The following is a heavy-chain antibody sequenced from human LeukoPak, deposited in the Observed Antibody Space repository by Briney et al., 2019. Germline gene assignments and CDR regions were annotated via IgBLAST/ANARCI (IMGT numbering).Heavy chain of an antibody. J-gene: IGHJ4*02. CDR2: ITTSSQV. CDR3: ASIWSGSLDY. D-gene: IGHD3-3*01. V-gene: IGHV3-21*01. CDR1: GLTFTRYS. Sequence: GGSLRLSCGASGLTFTRYSMNWVRQAPGKGLEWVSYITTSSQVYYADSVKGRFSIFRDNAKNSLYLQMDSLRAEDTAVYYCASIWSGSLDYWGQGTLVTVSS.